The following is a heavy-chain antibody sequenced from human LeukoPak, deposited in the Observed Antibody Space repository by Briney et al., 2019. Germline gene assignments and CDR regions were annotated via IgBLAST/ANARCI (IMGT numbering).Heavy chain of an antibody. D-gene: IGHD6-19*01. J-gene: IGHJ4*02. CDR3: TPGYSSGWIDY. CDR1: GGTFSSYA. CDR2: INPNSGGT. Sequence: ASVKVSCKXSGGTFSSYAISWVRQAPGQGLEWMGRINPNSGGTNYAQKFQGRVTMTRDTSISTAYMELSRLRSDDTAVYYCTPGYSSGWIDYWGQGTLVTVSS. V-gene: IGHV1-2*06.